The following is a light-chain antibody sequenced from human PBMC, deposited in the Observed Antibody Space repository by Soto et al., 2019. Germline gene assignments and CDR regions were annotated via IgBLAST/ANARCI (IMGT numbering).Light chain of an antibody. J-gene: IGKJ1*01. Sequence: EIVMTQSPATLSVSPGERATLSCRASQSVSSELAWYQRKPGQAPRLLISGASTRATGIPARFSGSGSGTEFTLTISSLQSEDFAVYYCQQYNKWPRTFGQGTKVE. CDR1: QSVSSE. CDR3: QQYNKWPRT. CDR2: GAS. V-gene: IGKV3-15*01.